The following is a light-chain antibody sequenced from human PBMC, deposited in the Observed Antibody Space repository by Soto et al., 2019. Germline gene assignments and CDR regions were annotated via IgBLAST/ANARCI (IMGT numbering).Light chain of an antibody. CDR1: QSVSSSF. Sequence: EIVLTQSPGTLSLSPGERATLSCRASQSVSSSFLAWYQQKPGQAPRLLIYGTSSRATGIPDRFSGSGSGSDFTITISRLEPEDSAVYYCQQYGSSPTFGQGTKVYFK. CDR3: QQYGSSPT. J-gene: IGKJ1*01. CDR2: GTS. V-gene: IGKV3-20*01.